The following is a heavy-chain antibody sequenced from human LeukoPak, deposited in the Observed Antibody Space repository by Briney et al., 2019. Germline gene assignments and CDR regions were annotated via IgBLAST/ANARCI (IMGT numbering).Heavy chain of an antibody. Sequence: SETLSLTCAVSGGSISSGGYSWSWIRQPPGKGLEWIGYIYHSGSTYYNPSLKSRVTISVDRSKNQFSLELSSVTAADTAVYYCARLHGSGSYFDYWGQGTLVTVSS. J-gene: IGHJ4*02. V-gene: IGHV4-30-2*01. CDR3: ARLHGSGSYFDY. CDR2: IYHSGST. CDR1: GGSISSGGYS. D-gene: IGHD3-10*01.